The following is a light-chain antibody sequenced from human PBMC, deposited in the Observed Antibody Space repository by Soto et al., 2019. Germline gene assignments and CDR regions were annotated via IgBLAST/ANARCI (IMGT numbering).Light chain of an antibody. CDR3: QSYDSSLSGV. Sequence: QSVLTQPPSESGAPGQRVTIPCTGSSSNIGAGYDVHWYQQLPGTAPKLLIYGNSNRPSGVPDRFSGSKSGTSASLAITGLQAEDEADYYCQSYDSSLSGVFGTGTKVTVL. V-gene: IGLV1-40*01. CDR1: SSNIGAGYD. J-gene: IGLJ1*01. CDR2: GNS.